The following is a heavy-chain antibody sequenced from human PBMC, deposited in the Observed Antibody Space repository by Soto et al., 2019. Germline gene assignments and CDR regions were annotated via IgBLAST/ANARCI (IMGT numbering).Heavy chain of an antibody. CDR3: ARGKFYAFDI. J-gene: IGHJ3*02. V-gene: IGHV4-34*01. CDR2: INHSGTT. Sequence: SETLSLTCAVYGGSFSGYYWTWIRQPPGTGLGWIGEINHSGTTNYNPSLNSRVTISLDRSKNQFSLKLASVAAADTAGYFCARGKFYAFDIWGQGTMVTVSS. CDR1: GGSFSGYY.